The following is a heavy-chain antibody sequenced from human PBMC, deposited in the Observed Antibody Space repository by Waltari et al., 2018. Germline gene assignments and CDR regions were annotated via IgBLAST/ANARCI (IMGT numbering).Heavy chain of an antibody. CDR1: GDSVSSAYL. CDR3: ARDRGRGLYLDT. CDR2: VHGSGRT. Sequence: QLQLQESGPGLVKPSGTLSLSCAVSGDSVSSAYLWNWVRQSPQKGLEWIGQVHGSGRTNYNPSFASRVTVSLDTSKNLFSLKVTSATAADTAVYYCARDRGRGLYLDTWGQGTLVTVSP. J-gene: IGHJ5*02. V-gene: IGHV4-4*02. D-gene: IGHD2-15*01.